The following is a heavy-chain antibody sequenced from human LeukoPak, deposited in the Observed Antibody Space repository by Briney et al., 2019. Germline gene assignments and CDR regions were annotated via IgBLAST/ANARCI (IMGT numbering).Heavy chain of an antibody. CDR1: IFSFSTFG. J-gene: IGHJ4*02. V-gene: IGHV3-30*02. CDR2: IPYDGSDK. D-gene: IGHD4-17*01. Sequence: PGGSLRLSCAASIFSFSTFGFHWVRQAPGKGLEWVALIPYDGSDKYYADSVKGRFTVSRDNSKNTLYLHMNSLRVEDTAVYYCAKGLGDYDDFRLGFWGQGTLVTVSS. CDR3: AKGLGDYDDFRLGF.